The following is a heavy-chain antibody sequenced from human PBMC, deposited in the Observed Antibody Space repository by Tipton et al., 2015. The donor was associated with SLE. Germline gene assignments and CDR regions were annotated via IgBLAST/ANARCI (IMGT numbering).Heavy chain of an antibody. D-gene: IGHD3-10*01. V-gene: IGHV3-7*01. J-gene: IGHJ4*02. CDR1: GFSFSSRW. CDR3: SAWFNY. Sequence: GSLRLSCVASGFSFSSRWMSWVRQAPGKGLEWVANIKPDGDDKYYVDSMKGRFSISRDNSKNTLYLQMNNLGVEDSAVYYCSAWFNYWGQGTMVTVSS. CDR2: IKPDGDDK.